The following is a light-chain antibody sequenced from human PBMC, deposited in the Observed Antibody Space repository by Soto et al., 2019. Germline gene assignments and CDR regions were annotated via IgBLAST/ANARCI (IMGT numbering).Light chain of an antibody. CDR3: PQSFSPHIA. CDR1: QSISSY. CDR2: SAS. V-gene: IGKV1-39*01. Sequence: IQMTQSPTSLSASVGDRVSITCRASQSISSYLNWYQQKPGKAPKLLIYSASSLQSGVPSRFSGSSSGTDFTLTINGLQPEDFATYYCPQSFSPHIASAQGRLLEV. J-gene: IGKJ5*01.